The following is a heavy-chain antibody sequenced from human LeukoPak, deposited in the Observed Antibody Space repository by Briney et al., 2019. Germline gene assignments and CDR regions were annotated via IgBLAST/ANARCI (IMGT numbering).Heavy chain of an antibody. V-gene: IGHV3-30*02. D-gene: IGHD6-13*01. J-gene: IGHJ4*02. CDR1: GFTFSSYG. CDR2: IRYDGSNK. Sequence: GGSLRLSCAASGFTFSSYGMHWVRQAPGKGLEWVAFIRYDGSNKYYADSVKGRFTISRDNSKNTLYLQMNSLRAEDTAVYYCAKAPPRSSSWKGRVPPFDYWGQGTLVTASS. CDR3: AKAPPRSSSWKGRVPPFDY.